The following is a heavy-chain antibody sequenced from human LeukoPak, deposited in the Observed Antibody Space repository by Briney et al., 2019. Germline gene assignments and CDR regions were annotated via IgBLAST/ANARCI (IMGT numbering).Heavy chain of an antibody. Sequence: SETLSLTCTVSGGSISSYYWSWIRQPPGKGLEWIGYIYYSGSTNYNPSLKSRVTISVDTSKNQFSLKLSSVTAADTAVYYCASVGGYYYFDYWGQGTLVTVSS. V-gene: IGHV4-59*08. CDR3: ASVGGYYYFDY. D-gene: IGHD5-12*01. CDR1: GGSISSYY. J-gene: IGHJ4*02. CDR2: IYYSGST.